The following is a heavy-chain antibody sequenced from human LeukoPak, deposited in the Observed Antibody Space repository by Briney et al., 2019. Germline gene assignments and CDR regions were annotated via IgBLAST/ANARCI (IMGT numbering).Heavy chain of an antibody. J-gene: IGHJ4*02. CDR1: GFTFSSYV. D-gene: IGHD3-10*01. CDR2: ISTSGSTI. Sequence: GGSLRLSCADSGFTFSSYVMSWVRQAPGKGLEWVSYISTSGSTIYYADSVKGRFTISRDNAKNSLYLQMNSLRAEDTAVYYCARGANYYGSGSYHKVVDYWGQGTLVTVSS. CDR3: ARGANYYGSGSYHKVVDY. V-gene: IGHV3-48*03.